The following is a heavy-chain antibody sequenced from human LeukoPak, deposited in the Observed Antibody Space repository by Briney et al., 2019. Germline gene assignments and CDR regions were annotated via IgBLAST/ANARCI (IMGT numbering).Heavy chain of an antibody. CDR3: AKDRIPDVLRFLEWFFFDY. Sequence: GGSLRLSCAGSGFTFNNYAMGWVRQAPGKGLEWVSAMSGSGGSTFYADSVKGRFTVSRDTSKNTLYLQMNSLRVEDTAVYYCAKDRIPDVLRFLEWFFFDYWGQGTLVTVSS. V-gene: IGHV3-23*01. J-gene: IGHJ4*02. CDR1: GFTFNNYA. D-gene: IGHD3-3*01. CDR2: MSGSGGST.